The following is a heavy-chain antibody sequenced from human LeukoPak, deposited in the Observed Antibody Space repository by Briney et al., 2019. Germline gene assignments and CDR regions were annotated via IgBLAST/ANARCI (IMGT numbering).Heavy chain of an antibody. CDR2: ITADIDDT. V-gene: IGHV1-3*01. Sequence: ASVKLSCEASGYSVSDHAIDWWRQAPGQSLEWMGWITADIDDTRYSQRFEDRVTITRDTSASTAYMERRSLRSEDTAVYICARGTDMAMAGYYWGMVVWGKGAAVTVSS. CDR3: ARGTDMAMAGYYWGMVV. CDR1: GYSVSDHA. J-gene: IGHJ6*04. D-gene: IGHD6-19*01.